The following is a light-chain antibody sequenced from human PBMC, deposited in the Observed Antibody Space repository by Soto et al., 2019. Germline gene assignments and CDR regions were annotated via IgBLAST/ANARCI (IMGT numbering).Light chain of an antibody. Sequence: EIVLTQSPATLSLSPGERATLSCRASQSVSSFLAWYQQKPGQAPRLLIYDASSRATGNPARFSGSGSGTDFTLTISSLEPEGFAVYYCHQRSNWPRTFGQGTKVDIK. CDR1: QSVSSF. J-gene: IGKJ1*01. V-gene: IGKV3-11*01. CDR3: HQRSNWPRT. CDR2: DAS.